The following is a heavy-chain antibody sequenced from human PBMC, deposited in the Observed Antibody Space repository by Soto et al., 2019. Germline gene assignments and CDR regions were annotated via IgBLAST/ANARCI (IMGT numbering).Heavy chain of an antibody. CDR2: ISYDGSNK. CDR3: ARVGQQLTYYYGMDV. D-gene: IGHD6-13*01. V-gene: IGHV3-30-3*01. J-gene: IGHJ6*02. Sequence: GGSLRLSCAASGFTFSSYAMHWVRQAPGKGLEWVAVISYDGSNKYYADSVKGRFTISRDNSKNTLYLQMNSLRAEDTAVYYCARVGQQLTYYYGMDVWGRGTTVTVSS. CDR1: GFTFSSYA.